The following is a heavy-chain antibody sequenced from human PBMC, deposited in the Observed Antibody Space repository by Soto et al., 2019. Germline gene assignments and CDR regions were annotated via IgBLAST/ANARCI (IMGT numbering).Heavy chain of an antibody. CDR2: IYYSGST. CDR1: GGSISSYY. V-gene: IGHV4-59*01. D-gene: IGHD3-22*01. CDR3: AGVGGGVVVVRNAFDI. J-gene: IGHJ3*02. Sequence: QVQLQESGPGLVKPSETLSLTCTVSGGSISSYYWSWIRQPPGKGLEWIGYIYYSGSTNYNPSLKRRVTISVDTSKNQFSLKLSSVTAADTAVYYCAGVGGGVVVVRNAFDIWGQGTMVTVSS.